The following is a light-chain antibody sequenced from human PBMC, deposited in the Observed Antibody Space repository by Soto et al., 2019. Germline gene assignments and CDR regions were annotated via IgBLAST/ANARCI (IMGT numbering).Light chain of an antibody. CDR3: QQYGNSPRYS. CDR1: QSVSSLY. J-gene: IGKJ2*03. V-gene: IGKV3-20*01. CDR2: ATS. Sequence: EIVLTQSPGTLSLSPGESVTLSCRASQSVSSLYLAWYQQKPGQAPRLLIYATSSRATGIPDRFIGSGSGTDFALTIGSREPEDFAVYYCQQYGNSPRYSFGQGTRLEIK.